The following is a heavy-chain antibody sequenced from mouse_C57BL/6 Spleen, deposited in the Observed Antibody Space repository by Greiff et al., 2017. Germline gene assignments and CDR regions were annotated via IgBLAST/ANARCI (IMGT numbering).Heavy chain of an antibody. J-gene: IGHJ1*03. CDR2: ISGGGGNT. V-gene: IGHV5-9*01. Sequence: EVQGVESGGGLVKPGGSLKLSCAASGFTFSSYTMSWVRQTPEKRLEWVATISGGGGNTYYPDSVKGRFTISRDNAKNTLYLQMSSLRSEDTALYYCARLSGYYGYWYFDVGGTGTTVTVSS. D-gene: IGHD1-1*01. CDR1: GFTFSSYT. CDR3: ARLSGYYGYWYFDV.